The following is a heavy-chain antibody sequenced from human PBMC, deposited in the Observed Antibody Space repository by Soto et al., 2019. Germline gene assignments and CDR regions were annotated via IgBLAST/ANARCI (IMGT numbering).Heavy chain of an antibody. CDR2: MNPNSGNT. CDR1: VYTFTSYD. J-gene: IGHJ5*02. V-gene: IGHV1-8*01. CDR3: ARSGQVGNWFEP. Sequence: GASVKVSCKGSVYTFTSYDINGVRQATGQGLEWMGWMNPNSGNTGYAQKFQGRVTMTRNTSISTAYMELSSLRSEDTAVYYCARSGQVGNWFEPWGQGTLVTVSS. D-gene: IGHD3-3*01.